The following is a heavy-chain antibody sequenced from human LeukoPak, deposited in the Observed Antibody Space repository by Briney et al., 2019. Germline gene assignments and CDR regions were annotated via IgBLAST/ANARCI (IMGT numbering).Heavy chain of an antibody. CDR1: GFTVSSNY. CDR2: IYSGGIT. Sequence: GGSLRLSCAASGFTVSSNYMSWVRQAPGKGLEWVSVIYSGGITYYADSVKGRFTISRDNSKNALYLQMNSLRAEDTAVYYCARDLTTGSGGYAPKGMDVWGQGTTVTVSS. V-gene: IGHV3-66*01. CDR3: ARDLTTGSGGYAPKGMDV. D-gene: IGHD2-15*01. J-gene: IGHJ6*02.